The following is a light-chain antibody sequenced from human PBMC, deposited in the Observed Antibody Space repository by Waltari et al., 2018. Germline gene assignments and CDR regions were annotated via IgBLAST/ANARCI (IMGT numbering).Light chain of an antibody. CDR1: QSVTASQ. J-gene: IGKJ3*01. V-gene: IGKV3-20*01. CDR3: QQYGSSIPFT. CDR2: GAS. Sequence: EIVLTQSPGTMSLSPGDRATLSCRASQSVTASQVAWYQQKPGQAPRLLNYGASTRATGTPDRFSGTGSGTDFILTISGLEPEDFAVYFCQQYGSSIPFTFGPGTKV.